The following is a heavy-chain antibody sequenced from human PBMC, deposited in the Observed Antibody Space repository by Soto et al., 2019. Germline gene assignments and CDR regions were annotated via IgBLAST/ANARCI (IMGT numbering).Heavy chain of an antibody. CDR2: LSGSGGST. Sequence: GGSLRLSCAASGFTFSSYAMNWVRQAPGKGLEWVSALSGSGGSTYYADSVKGRFTIFRDNSKNTLYLQMYSLRAEDTAVYYCAKGGSPFWYYYYGMDVWGQGTTVTVSS. D-gene: IGHD3-3*01. CDR1: GFTFSSYA. CDR3: AKGGSPFWYYYYGMDV. V-gene: IGHV3-23*01. J-gene: IGHJ6*02.